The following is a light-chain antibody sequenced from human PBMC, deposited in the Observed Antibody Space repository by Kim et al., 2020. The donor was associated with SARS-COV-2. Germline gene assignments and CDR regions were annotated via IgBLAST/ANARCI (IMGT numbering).Light chain of an antibody. CDR1: ESISTY. V-gene: IGKV1-39*01. CDR2: AAS. J-gene: IGKJ4*01. CDR3: QQSYSRPFT. Sequence: ASVGDSVTIICRGSESISTYLNWYQQRPGRAPKLLMNAASSSQSGVPLRFGGLGSGTHFTLTISGLQAEDSAIYYCQQSYSRPFTFGGGTKVEIK.